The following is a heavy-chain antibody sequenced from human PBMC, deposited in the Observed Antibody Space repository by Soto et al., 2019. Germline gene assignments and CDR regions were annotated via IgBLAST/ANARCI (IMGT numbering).Heavy chain of an antibody. CDR2: IYYSGST. CDR1: GGSVSSGSYY. V-gene: IGHV4-61*01. CDR3: ARDPGYSSGWPTPYFDY. J-gene: IGHJ4*02. Sequence: SETLSLTCTVSGGSVSSGSYYWGWIRQPPGKGLEWIGYIYYSGSTNYNPSLKSRVTISVDTSKNQFSLKLSSVTAADTAVYYCARDPGYSSGWPTPYFDYWGQGTLVTVSS. D-gene: IGHD6-19*01.